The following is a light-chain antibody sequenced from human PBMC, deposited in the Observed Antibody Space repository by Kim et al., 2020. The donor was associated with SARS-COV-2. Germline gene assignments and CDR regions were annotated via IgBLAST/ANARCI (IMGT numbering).Light chain of an antibody. CDR2: DNN. Sequence: GRKFTVSCSATTYTIASKYASCYQHVPGTAPTLLIYDNNNRPSGIPDRFSGSKSGTSATLDITGLQTGDEADYYCGTWDHSLSGRVFGGGTQLTVL. V-gene: IGLV1-51*01. CDR1: TYTIASKY. J-gene: IGLJ3*02. CDR3: GTWDHSLSGRV.